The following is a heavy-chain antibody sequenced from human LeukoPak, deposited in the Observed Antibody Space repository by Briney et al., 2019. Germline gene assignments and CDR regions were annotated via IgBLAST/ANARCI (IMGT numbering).Heavy chain of an antibody. CDR3: ERDPLPYYDILTGYYSQPHYSDY. CDR1: GFTFSSYE. V-gene: IGHV3-48*03. CDR2: ISRSGSTI. D-gene: IGHD3-9*01. J-gene: IGHJ4*02. Sequence: GGSLRLSCAASGFTFSSYEMNWVRQAPGEWLEWVSYISRSGSTIFYADSVKGRFTISRDNAKSSLYLQMNSMRADDKAVYYCERDPLPYYDILTGYYSQPHYSDYWGQGTLVTVSS.